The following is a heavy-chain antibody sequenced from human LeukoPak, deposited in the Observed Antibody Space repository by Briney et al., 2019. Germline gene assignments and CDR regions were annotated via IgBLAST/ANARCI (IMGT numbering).Heavy chain of an antibody. Sequence: GASVKLSCKAAGGTFSSYAISWVRQAPGPGLEWMGGTIPIFGTANYAQKFQGRVTITADESTSTAYRALSSLRSEDTAVYYCARGRSRSYDSSGYYYPPDYWGQGTLVTVSS. D-gene: IGHD3-22*01. CDR1: GGTFSSYA. J-gene: IGHJ4*02. CDR2: TIPIFGTA. CDR3: ARGRSRSYDSSGYYYPPDY. V-gene: IGHV1-69*13.